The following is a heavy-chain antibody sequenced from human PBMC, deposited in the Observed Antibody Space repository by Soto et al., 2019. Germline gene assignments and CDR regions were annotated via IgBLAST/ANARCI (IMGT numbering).Heavy chain of an antibody. CDR2: INPILSMS. V-gene: IGHV1-69*02. Sequence: QVQLVQSGAEVKGPGSSVKVSCKASGDAFTFYSINWVRQAPGLGLEWMGRINPILSMSNYAQRFQGRVTMTADKSTSTAYMELSSLRSEDTAIYYCASSYGSGYRAFDYWGQGALVTVSS. J-gene: IGHJ4*02. CDR3: ASSYGSGYRAFDY. D-gene: IGHD3-10*01. CDR1: GDAFTFYS.